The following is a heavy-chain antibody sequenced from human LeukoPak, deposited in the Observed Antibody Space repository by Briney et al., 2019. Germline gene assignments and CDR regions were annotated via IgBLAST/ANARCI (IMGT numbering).Heavy chain of an antibody. D-gene: IGHD2-2*02. J-gene: IGHJ4*02. CDR2: IYYSGST. Sequence: PSQTLSLTCAVSGGSISSSSYYWGWIRQPPGKGLEWIGSIYYSGSTYYNPSLKSRVTISVDTSKNQFSLKLSSVTAADTAVYYCARHYCSSTSCYTGFDYWGQGTLVTVSS. CDR1: GGSISSSSYY. CDR3: ARHYCSSTSCYTGFDY. V-gene: IGHV4-39*01.